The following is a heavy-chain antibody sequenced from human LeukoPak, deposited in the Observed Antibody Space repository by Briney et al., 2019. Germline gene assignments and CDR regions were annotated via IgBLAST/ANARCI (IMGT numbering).Heavy chain of an antibody. CDR3: TKGSAGGRPYYFDN. Sequence: GGAVRLSCVASGFTFNNYALSWVRHAPGKGLDWISCVDGSGAYTYYSDSVKGRFTISRDDSKNTLYLLMDSLRAEDTAVYFCTKGSAGGRPYYFDNWGQGTLVTVSS. V-gene: IGHV3-23*01. CDR1: GFTFNNYA. D-gene: IGHD2-15*01. CDR2: VDGSGAYT. J-gene: IGHJ4*02.